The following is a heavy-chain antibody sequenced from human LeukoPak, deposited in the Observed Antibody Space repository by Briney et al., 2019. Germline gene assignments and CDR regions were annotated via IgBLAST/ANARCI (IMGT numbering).Heavy chain of an antibody. Sequence: VASVKVSCKASGYTFTGYYMHWVRQAPGQGLEWMGWINPNSGGTNYAQKFQGRVTMTRDTSISTAYMELSRLRSDDTAVYYCAREANERYPLLFVAWGQGTLVTVSS. CDR3: AREANERYPLLFVA. V-gene: IGHV1-2*02. CDR1: GYTFTGYY. CDR2: INPNSGGT. J-gene: IGHJ5*02. D-gene: IGHD2-2*01.